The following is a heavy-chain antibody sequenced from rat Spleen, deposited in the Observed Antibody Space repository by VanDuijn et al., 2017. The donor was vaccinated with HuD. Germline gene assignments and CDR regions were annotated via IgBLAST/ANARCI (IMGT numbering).Heavy chain of an antibody. D-gene: IGHD1-10*01. Sequence: EVQLQESGPGLVKPSQSLSLTCSVTGHSISSSYRWNWIRKFPGNKMEWIGHISYTGTTSYNPSLKSRISITRDTSKNQFFLQLDSVTTEDTATYYCARQDNYVGFAYWGQGTLVTVSS. CDR1: GHSISSSY. CDR3: ARQDNYVGFAY. CDR2: ISYTGTT. V-gene: IGHV3-1*01. J-gene: IGHJ3*01.